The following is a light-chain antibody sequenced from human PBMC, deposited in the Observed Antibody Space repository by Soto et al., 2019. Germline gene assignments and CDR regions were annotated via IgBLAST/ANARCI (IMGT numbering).Light chain of an antibody. CDR1: QSISTY. J-gene: IGKJ4*01. CDR2: AAS. V-gene: IGKV1-39*01. Sequence: DIQMTQSPSSLSASVGDRVTITCRASQSISTYLHWYQQKPGKAPNLLIYAASTLQSGVPSRFSVSGSGTDCTLTISSLQPEDFATYFCQHGYSTPLTCGGGTKVDI. CDR3: QHGYSTPLT.